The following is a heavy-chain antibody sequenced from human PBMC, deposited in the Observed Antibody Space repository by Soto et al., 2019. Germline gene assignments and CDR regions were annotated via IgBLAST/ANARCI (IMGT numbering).Heavy chain of an antibody. CDR3: ARDGMTTGDT. CDR1: GVSVRSYT. J-gene: IGHJ4*02. CDR2: VFSSVSA. Sequence: QLQLQESGPGQVRPSETLSLTCIVSGVSVRSYTWSWVRQPANKGLEGIGRVFSSVSATYNPSLKSRVSISMDTPENRISLKLDSVTAADAGGYFCARDGMTTGDTWGPGTLVTVSS. V-gene: IGHV4-4*07. D-gene: IGHD2-21*02.